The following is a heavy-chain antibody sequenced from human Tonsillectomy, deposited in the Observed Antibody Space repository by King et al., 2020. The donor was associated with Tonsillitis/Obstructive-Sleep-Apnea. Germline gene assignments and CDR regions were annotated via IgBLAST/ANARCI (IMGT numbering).Heavy chain of an antibody. J-gene: IGHJ2*01. CDR3: ARDPVGRDWYFDV. V-gene: IGHV7-4-1*02. Sequence: QLVQSGSELKKPGASVKVSCKASGYTFTTYGINLLRQSPGQGLECMGWINTNTGNPASAHGFPGRFVFSLDPSVSTAYLQISSLKAEDTAVYYCARDPVGRDWYFDVWGRGTLVTVSS. CDR2: INTNTGNP. D-gene: IGHD3-10*01. CDR1: GYTFTTYG.